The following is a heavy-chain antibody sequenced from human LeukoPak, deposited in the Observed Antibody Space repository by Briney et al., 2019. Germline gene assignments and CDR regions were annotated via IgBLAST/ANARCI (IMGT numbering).Heavy chain of an antibody. CDR1: GFTFSSYG. Sequence: GGSLRLSCAASGFTFSSYGMHWVRQAPGKGLERVAFIRYDGSNKYYADSVKGRFTISRDNSKNTLYLQMNSLRAEDTAVYYCTKLRDGYNTRRGYFDYWGQGTLVTVSS. J-gene: IGHJ4*02. CDR2: IRYDGSNK. D-gene: IGHD5-24*01. V-gene: IGHV3-30*02. CDR3: TKLRDGYNTRRGYFDY.